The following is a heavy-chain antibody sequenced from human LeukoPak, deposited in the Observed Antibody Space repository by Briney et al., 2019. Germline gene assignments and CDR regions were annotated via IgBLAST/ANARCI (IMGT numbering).Heavy chain of an antibody. Sequence: GGSLRLSCAASGLTFSSYGMHWVRQAPGKGLEWVAFIRYDGNNKYYADSVEGRFTTSRDNSKNTLYLQMNSLRAEDTAVYYCAKDIGVGARSAVQHWGQGTLVTVSS. CDR3: AKDIGVGARSAVQH. J-gene: IGHJ1*01. D-gene: IGHD1-26*01. CDR2: IRYDGNNK. V-gene: IGHV3-30*02. CDR1: GLTFSSYG.